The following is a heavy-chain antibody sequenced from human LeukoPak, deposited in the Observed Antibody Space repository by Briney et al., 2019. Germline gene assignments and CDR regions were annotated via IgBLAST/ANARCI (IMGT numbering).Heavy chain of an antibody. J-gene: IGHJ4*02. Sequence: SETLSLTCTVSGGSISSYYWSWIRQPPGKGLEWIGYISYSGSTNYNPSLKSRVTMSVDTSKNQFSLKLSSVTAADTAVYYCARDNLYGDLDYWGQGTLVTVSS. CDR2: ISYSGST. D-gene: IGHD4-17*01. V-gene: IGHV4-59*12. CDR1: GGSISSYY. CDR3: ARDNLYGDLDY.